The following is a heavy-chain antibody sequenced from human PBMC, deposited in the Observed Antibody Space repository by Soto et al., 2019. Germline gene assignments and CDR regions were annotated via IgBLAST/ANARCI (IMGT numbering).Heavy chain of an antibody. D-gene: IGHD1-1*01. Sequence: PGGSLRLSCAASGFPFSSYAMTWVRQAPGKGLECVSGISGNGGTTYYADSVKGRFTISRDNSENTLYLQMNSLRAEDTAVYYCARSTQNLDYWGQGTLVTVSS. J-gene: IGHJ4*02. V-gene: IGHV3-23*01. CDR3: ARSTQNLDY. CDR1: GFPFSSYA. CDR2: ISGNGGTT.